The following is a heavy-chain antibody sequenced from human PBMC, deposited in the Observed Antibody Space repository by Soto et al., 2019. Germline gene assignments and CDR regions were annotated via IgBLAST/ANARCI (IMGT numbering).Heavy chain of an antibody. V-gene: IGHV1-69*06. CDR3: ARVPPHYYGSGRTSYYYYGMDV. CDR2: IIPIFGTA. J-gene: IGHJ6*02. Sequence: SVKVSCKASGGTFSSYAISWVRQAPGQGLEWMGGIIPIFGTANYAQKFQGRVTITADKSTSTAYMELSSLRSEDTAVYYCARVPPHYYGSGRTSYYYYGMDVWGQGTTVTVYS. CDR1: GGTFSSYA. D-gene: IGHD3-10*01.